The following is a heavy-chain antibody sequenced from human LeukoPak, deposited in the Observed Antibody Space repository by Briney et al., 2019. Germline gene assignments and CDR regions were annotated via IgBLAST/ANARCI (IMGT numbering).Heavy chain of an antibody. Sequence: PGRSLRLSCAASGFTFSSYAMHWVRQAPGKGLEWVAVISYDGSNKYYADSVKGRFTISRDNSKNTLYLQANSLRTGDTAVYYCAKDTENDWGHAFDIWGQGTMISVSS. D-gene: IGHD3-16*01. CDR1: GFTFSSYA. CDR2: ISYDGSNK. J-gene: IGHJ3*02. CDR3: AKDTENDWGHAFDI. V-gene: IGHV3-30-3*01.